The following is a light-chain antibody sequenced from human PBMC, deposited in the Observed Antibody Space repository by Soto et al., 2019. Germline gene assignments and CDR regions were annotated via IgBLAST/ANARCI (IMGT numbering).Light chain of an antibody. CDR3: QQYNNWPPWT. CDR2: AAS. J-gene: IGKJ1*01. Sequence: EIVMTQSPATLSVSPGERATLSCRVSQSVNTNLAWYQQKPGQAPRLLISAASTRATGIPARFSGSGSGTEFTLTISSLQSEDFAVYYCQQYNNWPPWTFGQGTKVDIK. CDR1: QSVNTN. V-gene: IGKV3-15*01.